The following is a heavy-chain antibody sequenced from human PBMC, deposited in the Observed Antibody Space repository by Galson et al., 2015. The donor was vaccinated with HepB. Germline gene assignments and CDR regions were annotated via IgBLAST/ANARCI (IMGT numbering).Heavy chain of an antibody. J-gene: IGHJ6*03. CDR3: ARHGVVVVPAAIGPYGFYDYMDV. CDR1: GYSFTSYW. D-gene: IGHD2-2*01. V-gene: IGHV5-10-1*01. CDR2: IDPSDSYT. Sequence: SGAEVKKPGESLRISCKGSGYSFTSYWISWVRQMPGKGLEWMGRIDPSDSYTNYSPSFQGHVTISADKSISTAYLQWSSLKASDTAMYYCARHGVVVVPAAIGPYGFYDYMDVWGKGTTVTVSS.